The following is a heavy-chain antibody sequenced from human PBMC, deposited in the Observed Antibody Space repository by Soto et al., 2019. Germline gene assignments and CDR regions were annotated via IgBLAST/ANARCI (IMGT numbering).Heavy chain of an antibody. CDR1: GGSMSNNY. CDR3: ARILTVTSFDQ. V-gene: IGHV4-59*01. J-gene: IGHJ4*02. D-gene: IGHD4-17*01. Sequence: QVHLQESGPGLVKPSETLSLFCNVSGGSMSNNYWSWIRQAPGKGLEWIGYVFYTGSTNYNPSLKSRVSISVDTSKHDFSARLICVTAADTAVYYSARILTVTSFDQWGQGTRVTVS. CDR2: VFYTGST.